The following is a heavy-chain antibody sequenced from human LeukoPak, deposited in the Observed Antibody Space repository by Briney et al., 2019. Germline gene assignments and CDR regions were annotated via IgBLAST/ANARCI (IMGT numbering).Heavy chain of an antibody. CDR1: GYTFTSYG. CDR3: ARYCSGGSCPYYYYGMDV. J-gene: IGHJ6*04. D-gene: IGHD2-15*01. V-gene: IGHV1-18*01. CDR2: ISAYNGNT. Sequence: ASVKVSCKASGYTFTSYGISWVRQAPGQGLEWMGWISAYNGNTNYAQKLQGRVTMTTDTSTSTAYMELRSLRSDDTAVYYCARYCSGGSCPYYYYGMDVWGKGTTVTVSS.